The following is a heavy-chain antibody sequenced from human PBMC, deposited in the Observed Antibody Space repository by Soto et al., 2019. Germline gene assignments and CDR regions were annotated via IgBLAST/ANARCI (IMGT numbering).Heavy chain of an antibody. V-gene: IGHV1-18*01. Sequence: QVQLVQSGAEVKKPGASVKVSCKASGYTFTSYGISWVRQAPGQGLEWMGWISAYNGNTNYAQKLQGRVTMTTDTSTSTAYMELRSLRSDDTAVYYCARTDYYESSALSLGMDVWGQGTTVTVSS. CDR2: ISAYNGNT. D-gene: IGHD3-22*01. CDR3: ARTDYYESSALSLGMDV. J-gene: IGHJ6*02. CDR1: GYTFTSYG.